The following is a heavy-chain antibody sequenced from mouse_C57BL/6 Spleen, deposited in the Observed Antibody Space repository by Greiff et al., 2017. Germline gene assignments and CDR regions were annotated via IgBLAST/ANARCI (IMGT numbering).Heavy chain of an antibody. CDR1: GYTFTDHT. J-gene: IGHJ3*01. V-gene: IGHV1-78*01. CDR2: LYPRDGSH. CDR3: ARGDYGNYGWFAY. Sequence: QVQLKQSDAVLVKPGASVKISCKVSGYTFTDHTINWMKQRHEKGLEWIGYLYPRDGSHKYNEKFKGKATLTADKSSSTAYMQLNSLTSEDPAVYFCARGDYGNYGWFAYWGQGTLVTVSA. D-gene: IGHD2-1*01.